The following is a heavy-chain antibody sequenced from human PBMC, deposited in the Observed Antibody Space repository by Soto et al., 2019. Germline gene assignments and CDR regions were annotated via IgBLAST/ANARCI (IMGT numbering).Heavy chain of an antibody. CDR1: GYTFTSYG. D-gene: IGHD2-2*01. Sequence: QVQLVQSGAEVKKPGASVKVSCKASGYTFTSYGISWVRQAPGQGLEWMGWISAYNGNTNYAQKLQGRVTMTTDTSTSTAYMELRSLRSDDPAVYYCARDSGRTRYYYYYGMDVWGQGTTVTVSS. CDR3: ARDSGRTRYYYYYGMDV. V-gene: IGHV1-18*01. CDR2: ISAYNGNT. J-gene: IGHJ6*02.